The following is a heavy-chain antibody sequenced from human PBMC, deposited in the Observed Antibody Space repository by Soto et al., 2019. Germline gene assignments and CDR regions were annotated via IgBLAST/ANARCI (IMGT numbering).Heavy chain of an antibody. D-gene: IGHD1-1*01. CDR1: GFSVSNNY. Sequence: EVQLVETGGGLIQPGGSLRLSCAASGFSVSNNYMTWVRQAPGKGLEWVSILYSGGSAYYSDSVKDRFTISRDNSKNTLYLHINGLRAEDTAVYYCARRKAVSRNHNYYYNGLDVWGQGTTVTVSS. CDR2: LYSGGSA. J-gene: IGHJ6*01. V-gene: IGHV3-53*02. CDR3: ARRKAVSRNHNYYYNGLDV.